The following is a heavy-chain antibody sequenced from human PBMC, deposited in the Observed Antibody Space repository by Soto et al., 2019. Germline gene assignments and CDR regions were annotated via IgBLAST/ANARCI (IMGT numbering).Heavy chain of an antibody. CDR2: IFYTGDT. CDR3: ARDTNSLDP. J-gene: IGHJ5*02. V-gene: IGHV4-38-2*02. D-gene: IGHD3-16*01. CDR1: DYSINSGFF. Sequence: SETLSLTCSVSDYSINSGFFWGWIRQPPGKGLEWIGSIFYTGDTYYNPSLKSRITMSVDTSRNQFSLKLTSLTAADTAVYYCARDTNSLDPWGQGTLVTVSS.